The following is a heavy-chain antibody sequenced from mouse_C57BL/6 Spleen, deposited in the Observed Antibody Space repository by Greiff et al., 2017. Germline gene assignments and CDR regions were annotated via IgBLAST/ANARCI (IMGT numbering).Heavy chain of an antibody. D-gene: IGHD2-1*01. CDR1: GFNIKNTY. V-gene: IGHV14-3*01. Sequence: EVQLQQSVAELVRPGASVKLSCTASGFNIKNTYMHWVKQRPEQGLEWIGRIDPANGNTKYAPKFQGNATRTADTSSNTAYLQLSSLTSEDTAIYYCSLGNYVGYAMDYWGQGTTVTGSS. CDR3: SLGNYVGYAMDY. CDR2: IDPANGNT. J-gene: IGHJ4*01.